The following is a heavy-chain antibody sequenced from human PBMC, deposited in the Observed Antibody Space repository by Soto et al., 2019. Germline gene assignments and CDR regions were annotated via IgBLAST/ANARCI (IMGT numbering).Heavy chain of an antibody. D-gene: IGHD2-2*01. CDR1: EYTFTENY. CDR3: ARQSCSSTSCFYDY. J-gene: IGHJ4*02. V-gene: IGHV1-2*02. Sequence: GASVKVSCKTSEYTFTENYIYWHRQAPGQGLEWMGWLNPNTGATDFAQRFQGRVTLTSDTSISTAYMELSRLTSDDTAVFYCARQSCSSTSCFYDYWGPGTLVTVSS. CDR2: LNPNTGAT.